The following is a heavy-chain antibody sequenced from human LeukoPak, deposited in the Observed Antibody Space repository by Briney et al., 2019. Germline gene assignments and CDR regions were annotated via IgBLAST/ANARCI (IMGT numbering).Heavy chain of an antibody. CDR1: GGSMRRGGYY. D-gene: IGHD3-10*01. Sequence: SETLSLTCSVSGGSMRRGGYYWSWIRQHPGKGLEWIGYIYYSGSTYYNPSLKSRVTISVDTSKNQFSLKLSSVTAADTAVYYCAIEVVRGVINHFDYWGQGTLVTVSS. J-gene: IGHJ4*02. CDR2: IYYSGST. V-gene: IGHV4-30-4*08. CDR3: AIEVVRGVINHFDY.